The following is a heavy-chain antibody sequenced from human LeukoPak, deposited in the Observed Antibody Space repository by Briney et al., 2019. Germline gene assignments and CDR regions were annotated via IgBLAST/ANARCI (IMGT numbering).Heavy chain of an antibody. Sequence: SETLSLTCRVSGGSISSYYWSWIRQPPGKGLEWIGYIYYSGSTSYKPSLKSRVTISVDTSKNQFSLKLRSVTAADTAVYYCARETSQKGAHYMDVWGKGTTVTISS. CDR1: GGSISSYY. J-gene: IGHJ6*03. CDR3: ARETSQKGAHYMDV. V-gene: IGHV4-59*01. CDR2: IYYSGST. D-gene: IGHD3-16*01.